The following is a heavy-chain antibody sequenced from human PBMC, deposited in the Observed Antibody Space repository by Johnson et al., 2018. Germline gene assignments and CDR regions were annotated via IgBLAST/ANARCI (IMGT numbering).Heavy chain of an antibody. CDR3: ARDYSSSWTDTFDV. J-gene: IGHJ3*01. CDR1: GFTFSNFE. V-gene: IGHV3-30*03. D-gene: IGHD2-2*01. CDR2: ISYDGSKI. Sequence: QVQLVQSGGGVVQPGRSLRLSCVTSGFTFSNFEMHWVRQAPGKGLEWVAVISYDGSKIYYTDSVRGRFTISRDNSKTPLYLQMNSLRDEDTALYYCARDYSSSWTDTFDVWGQGTMVTVSS.